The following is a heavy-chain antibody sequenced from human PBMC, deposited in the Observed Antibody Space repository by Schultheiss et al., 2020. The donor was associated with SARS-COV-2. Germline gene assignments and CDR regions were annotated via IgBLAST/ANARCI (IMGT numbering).Heavy chain of an antibody. CDR2: ISAYNGNT. D-gene: IGHD4-17*01. CDR3: ARDKTVTYGEGAFDI. J-gene: IGHJ3*02. V-gene: IGHV1-18*04. Sequence: ASVKVSCKASGYTFTSYGISWVRQAPGQGLEWMGWISAYNGNTNYAQKLQGRVTITADESTSTAYMELSSLRSEDTAVYYCARDKTVTYGEGAFDIWGQGTMVTVSS. CDR1: GYTFTSYG.